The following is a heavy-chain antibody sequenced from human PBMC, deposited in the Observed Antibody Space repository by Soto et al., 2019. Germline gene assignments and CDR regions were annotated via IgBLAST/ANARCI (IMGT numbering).Heavy chain of an antibody. Sequence: QVQLVQYGAEVKKPGASVKVSCKASGYTFTNSAMHWVRQAPGQRLEWMGWINAGDGNTKYSQKFQGRVTITRDTSASTSYMELSRLRSEDTAVYYCARGGSPYCYFDLWGRGTLVTVSS. D-gene: IGHD1-26*01. CDR3: ARGGSPYCYFDL. J-gene: IGHJ2*01. CDR2: INAGDGNT. CDR1: GYTFTNSA. V-gene: IGHV1-3*01.